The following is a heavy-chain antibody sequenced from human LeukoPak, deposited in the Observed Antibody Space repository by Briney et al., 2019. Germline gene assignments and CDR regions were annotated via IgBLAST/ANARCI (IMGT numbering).Heavy chain of an antibody. V-gene: IGHV1-69*13. CDR1: GGTFSSYA. CDR2: IIPIFGTA. J-gene: IGHJ4*02. Sequence: AASVKVSCKASGGTFSSYAISWVRQAPGQGLEWVGGIIPIFGTANYAQKFQGSVTITADESTSTAYMELSSLRSEDTAVYYCARAGYYYYGSGSYYSLDYWGQGTLVTVSS. D-gene: IGHD3-10*01. CDR3: ARAGYYYYGSGSYYSLDY.